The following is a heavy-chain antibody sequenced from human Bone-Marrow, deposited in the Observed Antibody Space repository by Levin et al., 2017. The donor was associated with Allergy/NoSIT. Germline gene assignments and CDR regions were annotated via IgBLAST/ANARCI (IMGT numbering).Heavy chain of an antibody. CDR2: IGYDGSNK. J-gene: IGHJ4*02. CDR1: GFNFDSYD. D-gene: IGHD3-22*01. CDR3: ARGRGYINLDY. V-gene: IGHV3-30*19. Sequence: SCAASGFNFDSYDMHWVRQAPGKELAWVAVIGYDGSNKYYADSVRGQFTVSRDNSKNTLYLQVNSLRSEDTAVYYCARGRGYINLDYWGQGTLVTVSS.